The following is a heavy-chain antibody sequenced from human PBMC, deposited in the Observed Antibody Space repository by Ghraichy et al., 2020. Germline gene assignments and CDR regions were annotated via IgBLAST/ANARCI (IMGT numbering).Heavy chain of an antibody. CDR3: ARGHNSAFDI. Sequence: SQTLSLTCAISGDSVSSNNVAWNWIRQSPSRGLEWLGRTYYESKWYNDYAVSVRSRITVNPDTSKNQISLQLNSLTPEDTAVYYYARGHNSAFDIWGQGTMVTVSS. V-gene: IGHV6-1*01. J-gene: IGHJ3*02. CDR2: TYYESKWYN. CDR1: GDSVSSNNVA. D-gene: IGHD2/OR15-2a*01.